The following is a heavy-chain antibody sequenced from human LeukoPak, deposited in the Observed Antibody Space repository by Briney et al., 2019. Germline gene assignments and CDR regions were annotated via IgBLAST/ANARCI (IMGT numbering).Heavy chain of an antibody. J-gene: IGHJ4*02. V-gene: IGHV3-48*04. CDR2: ISSSSSTI. CDR1: GFTFSSYS. D-gene: IGHD3-22*01. CDR3: ARDRDYYDTRGPYFDY. Sequence: GGSLRLSCAASGFTFSSYSMNWVRQAPGKGLEWVSYISSSSSTIYYADSVKGRFTISRDNAKNSLYLQMNSLRAEDTAVYYCARDRDYYDTRGPYFDYWGQGVLVTVSS.